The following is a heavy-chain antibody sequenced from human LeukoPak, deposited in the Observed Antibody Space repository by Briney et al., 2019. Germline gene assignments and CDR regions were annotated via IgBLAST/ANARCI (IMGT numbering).Heavy chain of an antibody. CDR2: FDPEDGET. D-gene: IGHD1-26*01. Sequence: ASVKVSCKASGGTFSSYAISWVRQAPGKGLEWMGGFDPEDGETIYAQKFQGRVTMTEDTSTDTAYMELSSLRSEDTAVYYCATDQGRYSGSPFDYWGQGTLVTVSS. CDR3: ATDQGRYSGSPFDY. J-gene: IGHJ4*02. CDR1: GGTFSSYA. V-gene: IGHV1-24*01.